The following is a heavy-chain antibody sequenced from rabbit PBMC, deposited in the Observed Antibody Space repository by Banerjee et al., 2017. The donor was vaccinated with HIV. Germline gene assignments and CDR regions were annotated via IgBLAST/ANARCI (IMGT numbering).Heavy chain of an antibody. Sequence: QSLKESGGDLVKPGASLTLTCTASGFTLSSYYYMCWVRQAPGKGLEWIACINVGSSDNTYYASWAKGRFTVSKTSSTTVTLQMTSLTAADTATYFCARDAGTSFSTYGMDLWGPGTLVTVS. J-gene: IGHJ6*01. CDR1: GFTLSSYYY. D-gene: IGHD8-1*01. V-gene: IGHV1S40*01. CDR3: ARDAGTSFSTYGMDL. CDR2: INVGSSDNT.